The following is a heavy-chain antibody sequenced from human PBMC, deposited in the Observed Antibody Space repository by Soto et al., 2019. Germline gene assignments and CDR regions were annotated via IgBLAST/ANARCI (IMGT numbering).Heavy chain of an antibody. CDR3: ARDPSRRAPPDY. CDR1: GFTFSDYY. V-gene: IGHV3-11*05. J-gene: IGHJ4*02. D-gene: IGHD6-6*01. CDR2: ISSTSAYT. Sequence: QVQLVESGGGLVKPGGSLRLSCAASGFTFSDYYMTWFRQPPGKGLEWVSYISSTSAYTNYADSVRGRFTISRDNAKNSLYLQMTSLTDEDTAVYYCARDPSRRAPPDYWGQGTLVTVSS.